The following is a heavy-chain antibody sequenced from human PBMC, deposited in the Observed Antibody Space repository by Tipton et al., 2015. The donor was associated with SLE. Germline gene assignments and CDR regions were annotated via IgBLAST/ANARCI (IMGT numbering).Heavy chain of an antibody. D-gene: IGHD5-12*01. CDR2: IWDNGSNK. CDR3: AKDMVATILGPFDY. Sequence: SLRLSCAASGFTLFSFGMHWVRQAPGKGLEWVAVIWDNGSNKYYADSVKGRFTISRDNSKNTLYLQMNSLRAEDTAVYYCAKDMVATILGPFDYWGQGTLVTVSS. V-gene: IGHV3-30*18. J-gene: IGHJ4*02. CDR1: GFTLFSFG.